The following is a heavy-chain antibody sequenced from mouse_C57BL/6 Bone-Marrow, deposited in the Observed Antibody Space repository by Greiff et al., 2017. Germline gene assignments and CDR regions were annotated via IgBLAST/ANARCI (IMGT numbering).Heavy chain of an antibody. D-gene: IGHD1-1*01. J-gene: IGHJ3*01. V-gene: IGHV1-59*01. CDR3: AREGDGDYYYGAY. CDR2: IDPSDSYT. Sequence: VQLQQPGAELVRPGTSVKLSCKASGYTFTSYWMHWVKQRPGQGLEWIGVIDPSDSYTNYNQKFKGKATLTVDTSSSTAYMQLSSLTSEDSAVYYCAREGDGDYYYGAYWGQGTLVTVSA. CDR1: GYTFTSYW.